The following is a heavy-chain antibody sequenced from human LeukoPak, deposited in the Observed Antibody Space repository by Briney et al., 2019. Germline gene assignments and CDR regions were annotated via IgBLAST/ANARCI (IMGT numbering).Heavy chain of an antibody. Sequence: SETLSLTCTVSGYSISSGYDWGWMRQAPGKGLEWLGSISQSGNTYNNPSLKSRVTLSVDTSKNQFSLNLSSVTAADTAVYYCARDSPFEWEVFGDSFDMWGQGTVVTVSS. CDR1: GYSISSGYD. CDR3: ARDSPFEWEVFGDSFDM. J-gene: IGHJ3*02. V-gene: IGHV4-38-2*02. CDR2: ISQSGNT. D-gene: IGHD1-26*01.